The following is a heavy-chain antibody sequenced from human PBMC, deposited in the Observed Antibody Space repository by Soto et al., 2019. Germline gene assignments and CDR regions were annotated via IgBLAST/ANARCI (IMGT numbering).Heavy chain of an antibody. J-gene: IGHJ6*02. Sequence: QVQLVESGGGVVQPGRSLRLSCAASGFTFRTSGMHWVRQAPGKGLEWVGFISYEGSSKYYADSVKGRFTIARDNSKNTLYLQMSSLRGEDTAVYYCAKEIAVAGEPFYYFGLDVWGQGNTVTVSS. CDR2: ISYEGSSK. CDR1: GFTFRTSG. D-gene: IGHD6-13*01. CDR3: AKEIAVAGEPFYYFGLDV. V-gene: IGHV3-30*18.